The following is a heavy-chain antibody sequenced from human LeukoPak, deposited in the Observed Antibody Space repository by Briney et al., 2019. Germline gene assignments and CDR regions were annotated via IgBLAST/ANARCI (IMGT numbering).Heavy chain of an antibody. V-gene: IGHV4-39*07. CDR3: ASSTGVAARPDYLN. CDR1: GGSISSSSYY. Sequence: SETLSLTCTVSGGSISSSSYYWGWIRQPPGKGLEWIGSIYYSGSTYYNPSLKSRVTISVDTSKNQFSLKLSSVTAADTAVYYCASSTGVAARPDYLNWGQGTLVTVSS. CDR2: IYYSGST. D-gene: IGHD6-6*01. J-gene: IGHJ4*02.